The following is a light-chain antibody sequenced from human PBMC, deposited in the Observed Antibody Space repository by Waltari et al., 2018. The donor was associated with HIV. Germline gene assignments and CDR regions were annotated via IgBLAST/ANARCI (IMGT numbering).Light chain of an antibody. V-gene: IGLV6-57*03. CDR1: SGNIASNH. J-gene: IGLJ1*01. CDR2: EDT. Sequence: NFVLTQPHSVSESPGKTVTISCARSSGNIASNHVQWYQQRPGRAPPPVIYEDTQRPSGVPDRFSGSIDSSSNSASLTIYELRTEDEADYYCQSYDNANPSIFGTGTRVTVL. CDR3: QSYDNANPSI.